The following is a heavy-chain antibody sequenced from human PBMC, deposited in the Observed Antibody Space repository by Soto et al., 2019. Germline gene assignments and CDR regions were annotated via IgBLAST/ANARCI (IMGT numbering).Heavy chain of an antibody. CDR1: GFTCSSYD. CDR3: AKATATGGGAFDI. CDR2: VLVAGST. V-gene: IGHV3-23*01. Sequence: GGSLRLSCAVSGFTCSSYDMILVRQAPGKGLEWVSTVLVAGSTHYPDSVKGRFTISRDNSKNTLFLQMNSLTAGDTAVYYCAKATATGGGAFDICGQGTMVTVSS. D-gene: IGHD2-8*02. J-gene: IGHJ3*02.